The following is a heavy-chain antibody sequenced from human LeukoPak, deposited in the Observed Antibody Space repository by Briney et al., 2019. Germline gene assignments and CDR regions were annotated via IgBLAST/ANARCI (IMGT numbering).Heavy chain of an antibody. CDR2: IYGSGST. CDR3: AREGTSGTHLNWFDP. D-gene: IGHD1-1*01. V-gene: IGHV4-59*01. J-gene: IGHJ5*02. CDR1: GGSISSYY. Sequence: PSETLSLTCTVSGGSISSYYWSWIRQPPGKGLEWIGHIYGSGSTHYNPSLKSRVTLSVDTSKNQFSLKLSSVTAADTAVYYCAREGTSGTHLNWFDPWGQGTLVTVSP.